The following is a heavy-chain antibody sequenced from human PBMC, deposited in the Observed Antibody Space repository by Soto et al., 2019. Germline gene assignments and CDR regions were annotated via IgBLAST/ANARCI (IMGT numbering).Heavy chain of an antibody. Sequence: GRSLAVFCAASGYSVSSYGMDWVRQAPGKGLEWVAVIWYDVSNIYYADSVRGRFTISRNISRTTLYLQINSLRAEDMAVYYCARGYGSSSPHFDYCGQRPLVTVCS. J-gene: IGHJ4*02. V-gene: IGHV3-33*01. D-gene: IGHD6-6*01. CDR3: ARGYGSSSPHFDY. CDR2: IWYDVSNI. CDR1: GYSVSSYG.